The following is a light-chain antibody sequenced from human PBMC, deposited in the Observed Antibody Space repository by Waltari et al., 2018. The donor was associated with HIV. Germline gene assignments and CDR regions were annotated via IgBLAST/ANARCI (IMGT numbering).Light chain of an antibody. V-gene: IGLV1-47*01. Sequence: QSVLTQPPSASGTPGPRVTISCSGNSSNIGRNYVYWYQQLPGTAPKLLIYTNNQRPSGVPDRFSGSKSGTSASLAISGLRSEDEADYYCAAWNDRLSGYVFGTGTKVTV. CDR1: SSNIGRNY. CDR2: TNN. CDR3: AAWNDRLSGYV. J-gene: IGLJ1*01.